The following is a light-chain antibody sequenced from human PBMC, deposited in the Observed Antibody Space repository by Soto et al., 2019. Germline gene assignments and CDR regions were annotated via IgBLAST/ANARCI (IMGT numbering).Light chain of an antibody. CDR1: QSVGSR. J-gene: IGKJ1*01. V-gene: IGKV3-15*01. CDR3: QQYSNWPRT. Sequence: EIVMSQSPATLSVSPGEGATLSCRASQSVGSRLAWYQQKPGQAPRLLIYASSTRDVGIPVRFSGSGSGTEFTLTISSLQSEDSAVYYCQQYSNWPRTFGQGTKVEIK. CDR2: ASS.